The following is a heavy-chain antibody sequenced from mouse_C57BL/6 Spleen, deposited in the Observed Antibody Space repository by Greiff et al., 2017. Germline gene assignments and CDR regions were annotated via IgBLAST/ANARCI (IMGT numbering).Heavy chain of an antibody. CDR1: GFTFSSYA. CDR2: ISDGGSYT. Sequence: EVKVEESGGGLVKPGGSLKLSCAASGFTFSSYAMSWVRQTPEKRLEWVATISDGGSYTYYPDNVKGRFTISRDNAKNNLYLQMSHLKSEDTAMYYCAREGYGSSYGAMDYWGQGTSVTFSS. CDR3: AREGYGSSYGAMDY. J-gene: IGHJ4*01. V-gene: IGHV5-4*03. D-gene: IGHD1-1*01.